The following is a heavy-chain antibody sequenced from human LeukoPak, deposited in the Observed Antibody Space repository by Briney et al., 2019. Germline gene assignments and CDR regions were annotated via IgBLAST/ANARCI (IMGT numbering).Heavy chain of an antibody. CDR1: VFTFSSYA. Sequence: GGSLRLSCAASVFTFSSYAMSWVRQAPGKGVGGVSAISGSGGSTYYADSVKGRFTIARDNSKNTLYLQAKILRAEDTAVYYCAKFFAVTNTRYYYYYYMDVWGKGTTVTVSS. CDR3: AKFFAVTNTRYYYYYYMDV. D-gene: IGHD4-11*01. J-gene: IGHJ6*03. CDR2: ISGSGGST. V-gene: IGHV3-23*01.